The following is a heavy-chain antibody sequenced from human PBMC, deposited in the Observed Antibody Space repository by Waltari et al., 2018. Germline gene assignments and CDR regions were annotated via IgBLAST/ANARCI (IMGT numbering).Heavy chain of an antibody. CDR1: GYTFTSYY. J-gene: IGHJ3*02. Sequence: QVQLVQSGVEVKKPGASVKASCKASGYTFTSYYMHWVRQARGQGHELMGIINPICGSTSYAQKFQGKVTMTRDRATSAVDMELSSLRSEDTAVYYGARGDSLITSEHLLDIWGQGTMVTVSS. CDR2: INPICGST. D-gene: IGHD3-16*01. V-gene: IGHV1-46*03. CDR3: ARGDSLITSEHLLDI.